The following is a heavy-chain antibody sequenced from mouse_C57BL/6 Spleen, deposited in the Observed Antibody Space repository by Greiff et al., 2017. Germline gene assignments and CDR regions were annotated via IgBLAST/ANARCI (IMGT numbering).Heavy chain of an antibody. Sequence: EVQLQESVAELVRPGASVKLSCTASGFNIKNTYMHWVKQRPEQGLEWIGRIDPANGNTKYAPKFQGKATITADTSSNTAYLQLSSLTSEDTAIYYCAPHYYGSSPSMDYWGQGTSVTVSS. CDR2: IDPANGNT. D-gene: IGHD1-1*01. CDR3: APHYYGSSPSMDY. J-gene: IGHJ4*01. CDR1: GFNIKNTY. V-gene: IGHV14-3*01.